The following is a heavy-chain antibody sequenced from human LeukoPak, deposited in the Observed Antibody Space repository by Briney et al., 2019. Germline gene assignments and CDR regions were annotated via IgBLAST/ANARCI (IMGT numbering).Heavy chain of an antibody. CDR3: ARERGRSYGSVPYYYYYMDV. CDR1: GGSISSYY. V-gene: IGHV4-59*01. Sequence: KTSETLSLTCTVSGGSISSYYWSWIRQPPGKGLEWIGYIYYSGSTNYNPSLTSRVTISVETSKNQFSLKLSSVTAADTAVYYCARERGRSYGSVPYYYYYMDVWGKGTTVTVSS. CDR2: IYYSGST. J-gene: IGHJ6*03. D-gene: IGHD5-18*01.